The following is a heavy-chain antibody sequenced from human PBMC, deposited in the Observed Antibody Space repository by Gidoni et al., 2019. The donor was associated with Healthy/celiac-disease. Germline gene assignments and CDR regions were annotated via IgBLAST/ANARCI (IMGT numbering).Heavy chain of an antibody. CDR3: TTGYYYGSGSHLS. J-gene: IGHJ4*02. V-gene: IGHV3-15*01. CDR2: IKSKTDGGTT. Sequence: EVQLVDSGGGLVKPGGSLRLSCSASGFTFSNAWMSWVRQAPGKGLEWVGRIKSKTDGGTTDYAAPVKGRFTISRDDSKNTLYLQMNSLKTEDTAVYYCTTGYYYGSGSHLSWGQGTLVTVSS. D-gene: IGHD3-10*01. CDR1: GFTFSNAW.